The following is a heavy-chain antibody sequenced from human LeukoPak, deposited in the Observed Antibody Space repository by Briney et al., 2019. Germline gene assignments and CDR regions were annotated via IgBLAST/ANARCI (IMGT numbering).Heavy chain of an antibody. D-gene: IGHD2-21*01. CDR3: ARADRLHGGPYLIGP. J-gene: IGHJ5*02. Sequence: ASVKVCCKTSGYSFTDYYMHWVRQAPGQGLEWMGWSNPNSGGTSAAQKFQGRDTMTRDTSITTVYMEVSWLTSDDTAIYYCARADRLHGGPYLIGPWGQGTLVTVSS. CDR1: GYSFTDYY. CDR2: SNPNSGGT. V-gene: IGHV1-2*02.